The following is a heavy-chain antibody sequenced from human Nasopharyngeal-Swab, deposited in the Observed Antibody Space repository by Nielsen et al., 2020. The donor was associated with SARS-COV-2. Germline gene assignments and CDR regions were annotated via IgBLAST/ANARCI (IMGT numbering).Heavy chain of an antibody. V-gene: IGHV3-30-3*01. CDR1: GFTFSSYA. J-gene: IGHJ3*02. CDR2: IPYDGSNK. Sequence: GGSLRLSCAASGFTFSSYAMHWVRQAPGKGLEWVAVIPYDGSNKYYADSVKGQFTISRDNSKNTPYLQMNSLRAEDTAVYYCARVRIVGATPDAFDIWGQGTMVTVSS. CDR3: ARVRIVGATPDAFDI. D-gene: IGHD1-26*01.